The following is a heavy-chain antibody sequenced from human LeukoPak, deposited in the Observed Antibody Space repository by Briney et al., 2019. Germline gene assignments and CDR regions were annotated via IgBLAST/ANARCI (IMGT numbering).Heavy chain of an antibody. D-gene: IGHD1-1*01. CDR3: AGGTGTFDY. CDR2: TYYRSKWYN. Sequence: SQTLSLTCAISGAGVPSNSAAWNWIRQSPSRGLEWLGRTYYRSKWYNEYAVSVKSRVIINPDISKNQVSLQLNSVTPEDTAVYYCAGGTGTFDYWGQGIVVTVSS. J-gene: IGHJ4*02. CDR1: GAGVPSNSAA. V-gene: IGHV6-1*01.